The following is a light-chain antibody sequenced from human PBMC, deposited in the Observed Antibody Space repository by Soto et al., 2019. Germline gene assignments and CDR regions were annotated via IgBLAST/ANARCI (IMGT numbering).Light chain of an antibody. V-gene: IGLV2-14*03. Sequence: QSVLTQPASVSGSPGQSITVSCIGSSSDVGRFNFVSWFQQHPDKVPKLIIYDVFNRPSGVSSRFSGSKSGNVASLTISGLQAGDEADYYCCSYSRSDSYVFGTGTKLTVL. CDR1: SSDVGRFNF. CDR2: DVF. CDR3: CSYSRSDSYV. J-gene: IGLJ1*01.